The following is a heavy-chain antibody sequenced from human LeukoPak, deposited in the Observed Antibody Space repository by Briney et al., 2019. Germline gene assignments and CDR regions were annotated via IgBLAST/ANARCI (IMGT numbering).Heavy chain of an antibody. CDR2: IYSTGST. J-gene: IGHJ4*02. V-gene: IGHV4-4*07. CDR3: ARGIADPYSFDS. CDR1: GDSINFYY. Sequence: SDTLSLTCTVSGDSINFYYWRCIRQPAGKGLECIGRIYSTGSTNYSPSLKSRVTLSVDKSKNQFSLNLSSVTAADTAVYYCARGIADPYSFDSWGEGTLVTVSS. D-gene: IGHD6-13*01.